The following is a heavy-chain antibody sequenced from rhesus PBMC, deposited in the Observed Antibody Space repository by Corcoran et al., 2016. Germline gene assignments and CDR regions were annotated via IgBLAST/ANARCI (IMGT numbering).Heavy chain of an antibody. V-gene: IGHV4-165*01. D-gene: IGHD3-28*01. CDR3: ARVQGYYDSWYYTWYFDY. CDR1: GASFGGYY. CDR2: ISGRSGST. Sequence: QVQLQGSVPGLVKPPETLSLTSAVSGASFGGYYWCGSRQPPGKVLGGIGGISGRSGSTDYNPTLKSRVTLSVDTSQSQLSLKLSSVTAADTAVYYCARVQGYYDSWYYTWYFDYWGQGVLVTVSS. J-gene: IGHJ4*01.